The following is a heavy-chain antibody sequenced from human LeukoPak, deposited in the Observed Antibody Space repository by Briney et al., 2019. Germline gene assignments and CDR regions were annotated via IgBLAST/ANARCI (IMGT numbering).Heavy chain of an antibody. Sequence: HPGGSLRLSCAASGFTFSSYAMSWVRQAPGKGLEWVSAISGSGGSTYYADSVKGRFTISRDNSKNTLYLQMNSLRAEDTAVYYCARPYDPFEPFDYWGQGTLVTVSS. CDR2: ISGSGGST. D-gene: IGHD3-3*01. CDR1: GFTFSSYA. CDR3: ARPYDPFEPFDY. J-gene: IGHJ4*02. V-gene: IGHV3-23*01.